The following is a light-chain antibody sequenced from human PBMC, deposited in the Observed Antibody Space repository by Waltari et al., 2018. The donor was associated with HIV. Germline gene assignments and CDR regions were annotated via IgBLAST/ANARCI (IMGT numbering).Light chain of an antibody. CDR2: KSF. J-gene: IGLJ1*01. V-gene: IGLV2-14*01. CDR1: NSAVGAYDF. CDR3: CAYASTNSPYYI. Sequence: QSALTQPASVSGSPGQSITIPCTGTNSAVGAYDFVSWYQQHPGKAPKLLIYKSFHRASGISDRFSASRSGNTASLTISGLQPEDEADYYCCAYASTNSPYYIFGGGTTVT.